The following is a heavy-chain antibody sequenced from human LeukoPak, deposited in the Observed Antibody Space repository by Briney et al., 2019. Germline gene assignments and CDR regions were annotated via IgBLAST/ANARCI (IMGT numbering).Heavy chain of an antibody. J-gene: IGHJ4*02. CDR1: GFTFSSYS. CDR2: ISSSSSYI. Sequence: GGSLRLFCAASGFTFSSYSMNWVRQAPGKGLEWVSSISSSSSYIYYADSVKGRFTISRDNAKNSLYLQMNSLRAEDTAVYYCARDPAYGGSYYNYWGQGTLVTVSS. CDR3: ARDPAYGGSYYNY. D-gene: IGHD1-26*01. V-gene: IGHV3-21*01.